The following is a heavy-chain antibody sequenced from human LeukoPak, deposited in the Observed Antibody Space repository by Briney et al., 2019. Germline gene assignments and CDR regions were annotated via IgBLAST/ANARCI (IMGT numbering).Heavy chain of an antibody. Sequence: ASVKVSCKVSGYTLTELSMHWVRQAPGQGLEWMGWVSGYNGNTNYAQNFQGRVTMTTDTSTSTAYMDLRSLRSDDTAVYYCARDAREVLLWFGEFFPWGQGTLVTVSS. D-gene: IGHD3-10*01. J-gene: IGHJ5*02. CDR2: VSGYNGNT. CDR1: GYTLTELS. CDR3: ARDAREVLLWFGEFFP. V-gene: IGHV1-18*01.